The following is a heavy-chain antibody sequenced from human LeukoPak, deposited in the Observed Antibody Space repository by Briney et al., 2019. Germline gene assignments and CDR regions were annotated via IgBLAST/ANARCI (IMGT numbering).Heavy chain of an antibody. CDR3: AADLLPGRYFDY. CDR2: IYHWGST. J-gene: IGHJ4*02. D-gene: IGHD3-10*01. Sequence: SETLSLTCAVSGGSISSSNGWSWVRQPPGKGLEWSGEIYHWGSTNYNPSLKSRVTISVDKSKNPFSLWMSSVTAADTAVYYCAADLLPGRYFDYWGEGTLVTVSS. V-gene: IGHV4-4*02. CDR1: GGSISSSNG.